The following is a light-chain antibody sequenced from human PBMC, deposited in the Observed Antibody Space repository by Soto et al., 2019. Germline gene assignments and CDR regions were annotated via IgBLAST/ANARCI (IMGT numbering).Light chain of an antibody. Sequence: EIVLTQSPGTLSLSPGERATLSCGASQSVSSNYLAWYQHKPGQAPRLLIYGASSRATAIPDRFSGSGSGTDLTLTITRLEPEDFAVYSCQQYGTSPLTFGGGTKIQIK. J-gene: IGKJ4*01. CDR2: GAS. CDR1: QSVSSNY. CDR3: QQYGTSPLT. V-gene: IGKV3-20*01.